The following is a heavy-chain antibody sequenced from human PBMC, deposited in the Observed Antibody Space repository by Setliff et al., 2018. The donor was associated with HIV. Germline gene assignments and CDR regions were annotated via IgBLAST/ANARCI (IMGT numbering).Heavy chain of an antibody. CDR1: GVSISSTNSY. CDR3: ARRARGGSSYYFDY. Sequence: PSETLSLTCTVSGVSISSTNSYWGWIRQPPGKGLEWIGNVVYTGHTYYNPALKSRLIISVETSKNQFSLKLHSVTATDTAIYYCARRARGGSSYYFDYWGRGTLVTVSS. CDR2: VVYTGHT. V-gene: IGHV4-39*01. J-gene: IGHJ4*02. D-gene: IGHD1-26*01.